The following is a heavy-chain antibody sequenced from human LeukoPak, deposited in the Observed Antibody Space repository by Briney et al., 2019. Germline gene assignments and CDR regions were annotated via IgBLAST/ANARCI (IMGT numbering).Heavy chain of an antibody. V-gene: IGHV4-4*02. Sequence: PSETLSLTCAVSGGSISAINWWSWVRQPPGKGVEWIGETYHSGNTNYNPSLKSRVTILVDKPKNQFSLRLNSVTAADTAIYYSARFDSTVYGRYAFDIWGQGTMVTVSS. D-gene: IGHD3-22*01. CDR3: ARFDSTVYGRYAFDI. CDR2: TYHSGNT. CDR1: GGSISAINW. J-gene: IGHJ3*02.